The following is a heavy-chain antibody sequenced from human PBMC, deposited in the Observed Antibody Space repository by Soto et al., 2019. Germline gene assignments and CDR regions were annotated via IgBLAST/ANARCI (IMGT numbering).Heavy chain of an antibody. CDR2: ISSSGSTI. CDR1: GFTFSSYE. CDR3: ARQPFLHDYSNRNWFDP. J-gene: IGHJ5*02. V-gene: IGHV3-48*03. D-gene: IGHD4-4*01. Sequence: HPGGSLRLSCADSGFTFSSYEMNWVRQAPGKGLEWVSYISSSGSTIYYADSVKGRFTISRDDAKNSLYLQMNSLRAEDTAVYYCARQPFLHDYSNRNWFDPWGQGTLVTVSS.